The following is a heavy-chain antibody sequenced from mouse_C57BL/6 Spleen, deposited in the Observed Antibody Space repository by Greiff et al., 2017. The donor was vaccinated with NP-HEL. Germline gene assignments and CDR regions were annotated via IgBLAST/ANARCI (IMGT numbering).Heavy chain of an antibody. V-gene: IGHV1-22*01. CDR2: INPNNGGT. CDR3: ARWGNDGSPMDY. D-gene: IGHD2-3*01. CDR1: GYTFTDYN. J-gene: IGHJ4*01. Sequence: EVQVVESGPELVKPGASVKMSCKASGYTFTDYNMHWVKQSHGKSLEWIGYINPNNGGTSYNQKFKGKATLTVNKSSSTAYMELRSLTSEDSAVYYCARWGNDGSPMDYWGQGTSVTVSS.